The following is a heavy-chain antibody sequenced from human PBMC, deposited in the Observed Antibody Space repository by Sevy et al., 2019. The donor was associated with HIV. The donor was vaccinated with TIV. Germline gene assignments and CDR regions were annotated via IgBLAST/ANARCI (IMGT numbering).Heavy chain of an antibody. D-gene: IGHD3-22*01. CDR2: VYYSGST. CDR1: GGSISSGDYY. J-gene: IGHJ4*02. Sequence: SETLSLTCTVSGGSISSGDYYWSWIRQPPGKGLEWIGYVYYSGSTYYNPSLKSRVTISVDTSKIQFSLKLSSVTAADTAVYYCARVNSNGYYNFDYWGQVTLVTVSS. CDR3: ARVNSNGYYNFDY. V-gene: IGHV4-30-4*01.